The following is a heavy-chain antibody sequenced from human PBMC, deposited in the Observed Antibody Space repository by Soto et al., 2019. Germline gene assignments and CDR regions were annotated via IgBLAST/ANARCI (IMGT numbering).Heavy chain of an antibody. CDR2: IIPILGIA. D-gene: IGHD5-12*01. V-gene: IGHV1-69*08. CDR1: GGTFSSYT. CDR3: ARDRGYSGYGWGDGY. J-gene: IGHJ4*02. Sequence: QVQLVQSGAEVKKPGSSVKVSCKASGGTFSSYTISWVRQAPGQGLEWMGRIIPILGIANYAQKFQGRVTITADKSTSTAYMELSSLRSEDTAVYYCARDRGYSGYGWGDGYWGQGTLVTVSS.